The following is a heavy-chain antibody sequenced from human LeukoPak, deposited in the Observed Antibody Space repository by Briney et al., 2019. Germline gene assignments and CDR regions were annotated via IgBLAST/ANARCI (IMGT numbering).Heavy chain of an antibody. CDR1: GYTFTNYW. CDR3: ARPQSSGNYYPFGV. J-gene: IGHJ4*02. CDR2: IYPGDSDT. Sequence: GESLKISCKGSGYTFTNYWIGWVRQVPGRGLEWMGSIYPGDSDTRYSPSFQGQVTISADKSITTAYLQWSSLKASDTAIYYCARPQSSGNYYPFGVWGQGTLVTVSS. V-gene: IGHV5-51*01. D-gene: IGHD3-10*01.